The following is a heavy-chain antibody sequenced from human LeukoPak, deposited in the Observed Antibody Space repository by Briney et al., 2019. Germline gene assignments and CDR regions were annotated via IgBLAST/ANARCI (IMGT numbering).Heavy chain of an antibody. CDR2: VYYSGNT. V-gene: IGHV4-39*01. D-gene: IGHD3-22*01. CDR3: ARGGGSSAYYSWFDP. J-gene: IGHJ5*02. Sequence: SETLSLTCTVSGGSISSSNYYWGWIRQPPGKGLEYIASVYYSGNTYYNPSLKSRITISLDTSKNQFPLKLTSVTATDTAVYYCARGGGSSAYYSWFDPWGQGILVTVSS. CDR1: GGSISSSNYY.